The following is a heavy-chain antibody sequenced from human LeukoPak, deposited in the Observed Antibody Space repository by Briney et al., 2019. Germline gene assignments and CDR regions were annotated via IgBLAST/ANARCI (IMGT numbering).Heavy chain of an antibody. Sequence: ASVKVSCKASGYTFTSYDINWVRQATGQGLEWMGWMNPNSGNTGYARKFQGRVTITRNTSISTAYMELSSLRSEDTAVYYCARRIAARREDNWFDPWGQGTLVTVSS. J-gene: IGHJ5*02. V-gene: IGHV1-8*03. CDR1: GYTFTSYD. CDR2: MNPNSGNT. D-gene: IGHD6-6*01. CDR3: ARRIAARREDNWFDP.